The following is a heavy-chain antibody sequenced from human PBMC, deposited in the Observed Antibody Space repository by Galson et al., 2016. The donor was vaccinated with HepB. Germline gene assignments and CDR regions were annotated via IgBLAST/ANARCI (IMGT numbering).Heavy chain of an antibody. CDR1: GFTFSNYA. V-gene: IGHV3-23*01. J-gene: IGHJ4*02. Sequence: SLRLSCAASGFTFSNYAMSWVRQAPGMGLEWVSGITSGSGGSTYYAGSVKGRFTISRDNSKATLHLQMNSLRAEGTAVYSCAKHGGTGGWGSIDYWGQGTLVTVSS. D-gene: IGHD2-8*02. CDR3: AKHGGTGGWGSIDY. CDR2: ITSGSGGST.